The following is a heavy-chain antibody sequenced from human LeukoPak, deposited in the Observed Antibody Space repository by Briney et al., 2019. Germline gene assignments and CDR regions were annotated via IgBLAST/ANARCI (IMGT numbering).Heavy chain of an antibody. CDR2: IIPIFGTA. CDR1: GGTFSSYA. D-gene: IGHD1-7*01. Sequence: ASVKVSCKASGGTFSSYAISWVRQAPGQGLEWMGGIIPIFGTANYAQKFQGRVTITTGESTSTAYMELGSLRSEDTAVYYCASLITGTTFGVVWFDPWGQGTLVTVSS. J-gene: IGHJ5*02. CDR3: ASLITGTTFGVVWFDP. V-gene: IGHV1-69*05.